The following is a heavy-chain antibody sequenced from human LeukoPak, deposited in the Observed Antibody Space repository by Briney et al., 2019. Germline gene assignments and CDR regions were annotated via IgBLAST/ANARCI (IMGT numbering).Heavy chain of an antibody. CDR1: GYSFTSYW. D-gene: IGHD6-13*01. J-gene: IGHJ4*02. CDR3: ARHVLAAAGTEYYFDY. V-gene: IGHV5-51*01. Sequence: GESLKISCKGSGYSFTSYWIGWVRQMPGKGLEWMGIIYPGDSDTRYSPSFQGQVTISADKSISTAHLQWSSLKASDTAMYYCARHVLAAAGTEYYFDYWGQGTLVTVSS. CDR2: IYPGDSDT.